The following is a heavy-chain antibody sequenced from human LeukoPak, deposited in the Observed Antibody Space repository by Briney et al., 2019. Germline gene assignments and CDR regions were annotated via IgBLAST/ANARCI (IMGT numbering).Heavy chain of an antibody. CDR1: GFTFSSYW. Sequence: GGSLRLSCAASGFTFSSYWMHWVRQAPGKGLVWVSRINSDGSSTSYADSVKGRFTISRDNAKNTLYLQMNSLRAEDTAVYYCARVDQPYSSGWSTPYWGQGTLVTVSS. CDR2: INSDGSST. CDR3: ARVDQPYSSGWSTPY. D-gene: IGHD6-19*01. J-gene: IGHJ4*02. V-gene: IGHV3-74*01.